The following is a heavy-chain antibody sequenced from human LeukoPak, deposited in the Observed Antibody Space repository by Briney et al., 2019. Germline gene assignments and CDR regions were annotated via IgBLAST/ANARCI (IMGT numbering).Heavy chain of an antibody. V-gene: IGHV1-69*13. Sequence: ASVKVSCKASGGTFSSYAINWVRQAPGQGLEWMGGIIPIFGTANYAQRFQGRVTITADESTSTAYMELSSLRSEDTAVYYCARETLGGRGYYYYGMDVWGQGTTVTVSS. J-gene: IGHJ6*02. D-gene: IGHD4-23*01. CDR2: IIPIFGTA. CDR3: ARETLGGRGYYYYGMDV. CDR1: GGTFSSYA.